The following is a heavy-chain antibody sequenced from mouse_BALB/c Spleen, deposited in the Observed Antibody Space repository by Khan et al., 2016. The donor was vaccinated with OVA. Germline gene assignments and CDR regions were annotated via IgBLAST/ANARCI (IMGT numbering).Heavy chain of an antibody. Sequence: LQQPGSELVRPGASVKLSCKASGYTFTSYWMHWVKQRPGQGLEWIGDIYPGSGSTNYDEKFKSKATLTVDTSSSTAYMQLSSLTSEDAAVXYCTGWSYWFAYWGQGTLVTVSA. CDR1: GYTFTSYW. CDR2: IYPGSGST. D-gene: IGHD2-12*01. CDR3: TGWSYWFAY. J-gene: IGHJ3*01. V-gene: IGHV1S22*01.